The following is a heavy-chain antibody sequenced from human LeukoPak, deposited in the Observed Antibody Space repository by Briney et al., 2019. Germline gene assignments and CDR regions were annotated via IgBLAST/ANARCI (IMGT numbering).Heavy chain of an antibody. Sequence: PSETLSLTCAVYGGSFSGYYWSWIRQPPGKGLEWIGEINHSGSTNYNPSLKSRVTISVDTSKNQFSLKLSSVTAADTAVYYCARDHPPLGYSGYDRRRSFDYWGQGTLVTVSS. CDR3: ARDHPPLGYSGYDRRRSFDY. D-gene: IGHD5-12*01. CDR1: GGSFSGYY. CDR2: INHSGST. J-gene: IGHJ4*02. V-gene: IGHV4-34*01.